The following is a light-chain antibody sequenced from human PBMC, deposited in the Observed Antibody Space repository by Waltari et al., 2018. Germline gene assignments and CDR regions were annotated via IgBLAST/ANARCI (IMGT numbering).Light chain of an antibody. CDR1: HSVSSN. J-gene: IGKJ4*01. CDR2: DAS. CDR3: QQRSNWPT. V-gene: IGKV3-11*01. Sequence: EIVLTQTPATLSSSPGARVPLPCRASHSVSSNLAWYQQKPGQAPRLLIYDASNRATGIPARFSGSGSGTDFTLTISSLEPEDFAVYYCQQRSNWPTFGGGTKVEIK.